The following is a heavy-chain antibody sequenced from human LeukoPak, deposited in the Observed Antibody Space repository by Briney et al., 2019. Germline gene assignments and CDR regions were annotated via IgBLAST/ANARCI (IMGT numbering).Heavy chain of an antibody. CDR3: ARSDICGTNSCTTYFYYFYIDV. Sequence: PGGSLRLSCGASGFTFSSYGMHWVRQAPGKGLEWVAFIRYDGSNKYYADSVKGRFTISRDNSKNTLYLQMNSLRAEDTAVYYCARSDICGTNSCTTYFYYFYIDVWGKGTTVTVSS. V-gene: IGHV3-30*02. J-gene: IGHJ6*03. D-gene: IGHD2-2*01. CDR1: GFTFSSYG. CDR2: IRYDGSNK.